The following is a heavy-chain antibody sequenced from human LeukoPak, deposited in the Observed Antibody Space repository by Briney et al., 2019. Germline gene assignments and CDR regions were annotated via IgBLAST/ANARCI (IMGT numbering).Heavy chain of an antibody. J-gene: IGHJ5*02. CDR2: IKEDGSEI. CDR3: ARSNWNYRWFDT. V-gene: IGHV3-7*03. D-gene: IGHD1-7*01. Sequence: GGSLRLSCAASAFTFSNYWMSWVRQAPGKGLEWVANIKEDGSEINYVDSVKGRFTISRDNAKNSLYLQMNSLTFDDTAMYYCARSNWNYRWFDTWGQGTLLTVSS. CDR1: AFTFSNYW.